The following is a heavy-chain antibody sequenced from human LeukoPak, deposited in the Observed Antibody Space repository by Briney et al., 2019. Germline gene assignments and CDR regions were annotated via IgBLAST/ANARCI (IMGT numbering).Heavy chain of an antibody. CDR3: ARRGGGYGSGSYYYFDY. J-gene: IGHJ4*02. CDR1: GGSISSYY. V-gene: IGHV4-59*08. D-gene: IGHD3-10*01. Sequence: SETLSLTCTVSGGSISSYYWSWIRQPPGKGLEWIGYIYYSGSTNYNPSLKSRVTISVDTSKNQFSLKLSSVTAADTAVYYCARRGGGYGSGSYYYFDYWGQGTLVIVSS. CDR2: IYYSGST.